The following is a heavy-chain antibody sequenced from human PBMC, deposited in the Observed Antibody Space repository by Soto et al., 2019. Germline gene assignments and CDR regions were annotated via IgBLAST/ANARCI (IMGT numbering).Heavy chain of an antibody. CDR1: GFTFSSYA. D-gene: IGHD2-2*01. CDR2: ISGSGGST. J-gene: IGHJ6*02. V-gene: IGHV3-23*01. Sequence: GGSLRLSCAASGFTFSSYAMSWVRQAPGKGLEWVSAISGSGGSTYYADSVKGRFTISRDNSKNTLYLQMNSLRAEDTAVYYCAKVAGDQLPSISYYYYYGMDVWGQGTTVTVSS. CDR3: AKVAGDQLPSISYYYYYGMDV.